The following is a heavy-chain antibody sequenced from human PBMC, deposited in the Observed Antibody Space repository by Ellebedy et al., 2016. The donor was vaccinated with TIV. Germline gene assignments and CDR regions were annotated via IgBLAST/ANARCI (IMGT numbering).Heavy chain of an antibody. CDR1: GFTFSSYA. CDR2: ISGSGGTT. D-gene: IGHD6-19*01. J-gene: IGHJ4*02. CDR3: ANLGWGLSFDY. V-gene: IGHV3-23*01. Sequence: GESLKISCAASGFTFSSYAMSWVRQAPGKGLEWVSAISGSGGTTYYADSVKGRFTISRDNSKNTLYLQMNSLRAEDTAVYYCANLGWGLSFDYWGQGTLVTVSS.